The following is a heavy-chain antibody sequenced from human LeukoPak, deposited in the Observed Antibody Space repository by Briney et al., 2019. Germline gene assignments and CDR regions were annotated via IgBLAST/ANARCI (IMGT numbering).Heavy chain of an antibody. CDR3: GLAAAGIPPDY. D-gene: IGHD6-13*01. J-gene: IGHJ4*02. CDR1: GFTFSSYS. CDR2: ISGSGGST. V-gene: IGHV3-23*01. Sequence: GGSLRPSCAASGFTFSSYSMNWVRQAPGKGLEWVSAISGSGGSTYYADSVKGRFTISRDNSKNTLYLQTNSLRAEDTAVYYCGLAAAGIPPDYSGQGTLVTVSS.